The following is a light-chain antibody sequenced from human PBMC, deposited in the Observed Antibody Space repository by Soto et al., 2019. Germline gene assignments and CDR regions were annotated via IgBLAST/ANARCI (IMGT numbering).Light chain of an antibody. Sequence: QSALTQPPSASGSPGQSVTISCTGSSSDIGGYDFVSWYQQHPGKAPKLIIYDVSKRPSGVPDRFSGSKSGNTASLTVSGLQADDEADYFCSSYTRDSQFGFGGGTKLTVL. CDR3: SSYTRDSQFG. V-gene: IGLV2-8*01. CDR2: DVS. J-gene: IGLJ2*01. CDR1: SSDIGGYDF.